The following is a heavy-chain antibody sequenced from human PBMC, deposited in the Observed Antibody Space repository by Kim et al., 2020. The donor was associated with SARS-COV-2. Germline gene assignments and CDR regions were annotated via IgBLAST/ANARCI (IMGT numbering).Heavy chain of an antibody. D-gene: IGHD3-22*01. V-gene: IGHV4-39*07. CDR1: GGSISDSSYY. CDR3: ARGGTMTVVVTHAFDI. CDR2: MYHRGST. J-gene: IGHJ3*02. Sequence: SETLSLTCTVSGGSISDSSYYWGWIRQPPGKGLEWIGSMYHRGSTYYNPSLKSRVTISVDTSKNQFSLKLSSVTAADTAVYYCARGGTMTVVVTHAFDIWGQGTMVTVSS.